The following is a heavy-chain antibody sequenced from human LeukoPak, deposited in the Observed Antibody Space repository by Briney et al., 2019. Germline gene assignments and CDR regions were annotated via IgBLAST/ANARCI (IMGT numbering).Heavy chain of an antibody. CDR3: AKAANEWELLAGYFDY. V-gene: IGHV3-53*01. CDR2: IYSGGST. J-gene: IGHJ4*02. D-gene: IGHD1-26*01. Sequence: GGSLRLSCAASGFTVSSNDMSWVRQAPGKGLECISVIYSGGSTDYADSVKGRFTISRDNSKNTLYLQMNSLRAEDTAVYYCAKAANEWELLAGYFDYWGQGTLVTVSS. CDR1: GFTVSSND.